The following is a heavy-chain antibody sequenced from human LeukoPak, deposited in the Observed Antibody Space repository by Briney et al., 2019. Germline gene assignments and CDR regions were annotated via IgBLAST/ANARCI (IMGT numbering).Heavy chain of an antibody. CDR2: ISHSGST. CDR3: ARETYYYDSSGLPHYYMDV. D-gene: IGHD3-22*01. V-gene: IGHV4-34*01. J-gene: IGHJ6*03. CDR1: GGSFSVYY. Sequence: SETLSLTCAVYGGSFSVYYWSWIRQPPGKGLEWIGEISHSGSTNFNPSLKSRVTISVDTSENQFSLKLSSVTAADTAVYYFARETYYYDSSGLPHYYMDVWGKGTTVTVSS.